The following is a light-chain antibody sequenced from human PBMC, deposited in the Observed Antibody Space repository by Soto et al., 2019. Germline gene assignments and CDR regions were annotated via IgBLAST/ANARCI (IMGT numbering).Light chain of an antibody. CDR1: QSISSW. V-gene: IGKV1-5*01. Sequence: DIQMTQSPSTLSASVGDRVTITCRASQSISSWLAWYQQKPGKAPKLLIYDASSLESGGPSRFSGSGSGTEFTLTISSLQPDDFATYYCQQYNSYSRQFGQGTKVEIK. CDR2: DAS. J-gene: IGKJ1*01. CDR3: QQYNSYSRQ.